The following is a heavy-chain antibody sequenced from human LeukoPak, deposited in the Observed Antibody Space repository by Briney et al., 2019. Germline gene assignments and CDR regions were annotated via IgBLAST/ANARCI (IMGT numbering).Heavy chain of an antibody. CDR1: GGTFSSYA. J-gene: IGHJ6*02. CDR2: IIPIFGTA. CDR3: ASGSYYVGYYYGMDV. Sequence: ASVKVSCKASGGTFSSYAMSWVRQAPGQGLEWMGGIIPIFGTANYAQKFQGRVTITADESTSTAYMELSSLRSEDTAVYYCASGSYYVGYYYGMDVWGQGTTVTVSS. D-gene: IGHD3-10*01. V-gene: IGHV1-69*13.